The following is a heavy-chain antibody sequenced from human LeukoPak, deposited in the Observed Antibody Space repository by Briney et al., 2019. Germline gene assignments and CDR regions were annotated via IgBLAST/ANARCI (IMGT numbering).Heavy chain of an antibody. CDR2: ISGGAGST. J-gene: IGHJ5*02. CDR3: ARERSNRFDP. CDR1: GFTLSNHA. Sequence: GGSLRLSCAASGFTLSNHAMNWVRQAPGKGLEWVSGISGGAGSTYYADSVKGRFTISRDNSKNTLYLQMNSLRAEDTAVYYCARERSNRFDPWGQGTLVTVSS. V-gene: IGHV3-23*01. D-gene: IGHD1-1*01.